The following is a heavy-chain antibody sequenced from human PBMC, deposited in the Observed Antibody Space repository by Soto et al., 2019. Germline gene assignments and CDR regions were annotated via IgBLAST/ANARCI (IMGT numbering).Heavy chain of an antibody. CDR2: INGSGGST. D-gene: IGHD7-27*01. CDR1: GFTFSSYA. CDR3: AKAELGIGLREGAFDI. V-gene: IGHV3-23*01. J-gene: IGHJ3*02. Sequence: GGSLRLSCAASGFTFSSYAMSWVRQAPGKGLEWVSAINGSGGSTYYADSVKGRCTISSDNSKNTLYLQMNSRRAEDTAVYYCAKAELGIGLREGAFDIWGQGTMVTVSS.